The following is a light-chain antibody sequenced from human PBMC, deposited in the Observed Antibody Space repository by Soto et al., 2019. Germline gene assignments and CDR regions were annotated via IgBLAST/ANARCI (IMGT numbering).Light chain of an antibody. Sequence: EIVLTQSAATLSLSPGERATLSCRASQSVSSYLAWYQQKPGQAPRLLIYDASNRATGIPARFSGSGSGTDFTLTISSLEPEDFAVYYCQQRSNLPLTFGQRTRPENK. CDR2: DAS. CDR1: QSVSSY. V-gene: IGKV3-11*01. CDR3: QQRSNLPLT. J-gene: IGKJ5*01.